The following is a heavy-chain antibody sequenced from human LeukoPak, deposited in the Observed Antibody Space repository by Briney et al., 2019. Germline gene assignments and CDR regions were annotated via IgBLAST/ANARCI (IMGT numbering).Heavy chain of an antibody. J-gene: IGHJ4*03. Sequence: SGGSLRVYCTVCGSTFGVCAKIWLRQAPGEGLEWVGFIRSKAHGGTTEYAASVKGRFTISRDDSKSIAYLQMDSLKTEDTAVYYCTRAGRYCSGGSCYSFYWGQGTLVTVSS. CDR3: TRAGRYCSGGSCYSFY. D-gene: IGHD2-15*01. V-gene: IGHV3-49*03. CDR2: IRSKAHGGTT. CDR1: GSTFGVCA.